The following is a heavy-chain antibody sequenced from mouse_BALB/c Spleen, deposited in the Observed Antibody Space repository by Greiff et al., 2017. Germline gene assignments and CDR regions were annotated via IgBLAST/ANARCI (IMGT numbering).Heavy chain of an antibody. V-gene: IGHV14-3*02. Sequence: EVQLQQSGAELVKPGASVKLSCTASGFNIKDTYMHWVKQRPEQGLEWIGRIDPANGNTKYDPKFQGKATITADTSSNTAYLQLSSLTSEDTAVDYCARGSELGRSYFDYWGQGTTLTVSS. J-gene: IGHJ2*01. D-gene: IGHD4-1*01. CDR3: ARGSELGRSYFDY. CDR2: IDPANGNT. CDR1: GFNIKDTY.